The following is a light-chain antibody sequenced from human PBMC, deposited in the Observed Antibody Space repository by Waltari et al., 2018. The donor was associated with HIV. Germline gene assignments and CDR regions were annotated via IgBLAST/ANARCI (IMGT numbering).Light chain of an antibody. CDR3: QAWDSSTVV. J-gene: IGLJ2*01. V-gene: IGLV3-1*01. CDR1: KLGNQY. CDR2: EDN. Sequence: SYAVTPPPSVSVSPGQTASITCSGHKLGNQYTAWYQQKPGQSPVLVIYEDNKRRSGTPERFSDSNSEDPATLTISGTQAMDEADYYCQAWDSSTVVFGGGTRLTVL.